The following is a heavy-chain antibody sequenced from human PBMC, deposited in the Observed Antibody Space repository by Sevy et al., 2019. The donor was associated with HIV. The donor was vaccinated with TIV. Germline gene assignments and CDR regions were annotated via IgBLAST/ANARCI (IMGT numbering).Heavy chain of an antibody. J-gene: IGHJ4*02. V-gene: IGHV4-39*01. CDR2: IYFTGTT. Sequence: SETLSLTCTVSGGSISNRSYYWGWIRQPPGKGLEWIGSIYFTGTTYYNSVLKSRVTMSVDTSKNQFSLKVTSVTAADTAVFYCVSQNIWSGYAYFDYWGQGALVTVSS. CDR3: VSQNIWSGYAYFDY. D-gene: IGHD3-3*01. CDR1: GGSISNRSYY.